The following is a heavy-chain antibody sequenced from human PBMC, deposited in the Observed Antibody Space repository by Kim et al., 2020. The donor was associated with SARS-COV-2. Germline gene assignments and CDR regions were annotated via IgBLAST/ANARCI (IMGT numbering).Heavy chain of an antibody. D-gene: IGHD3-16*01. V-gene: IGHV4-34*01. J-gene: IGHJ3*02. CDR2: INHSGST. CDR3: ASSYGGDAFDI. CDR1: GGSFSGYY. Sequence: SETLSLTCAVYGGSFSGYYWSWIRQPPGKGLEWIGEINHSGSTNYNPSLKSRVTISVDTSKNQFSLKLSSVTAADTAVYYCASSYGGDAFDIWGQGTMVTVSS.